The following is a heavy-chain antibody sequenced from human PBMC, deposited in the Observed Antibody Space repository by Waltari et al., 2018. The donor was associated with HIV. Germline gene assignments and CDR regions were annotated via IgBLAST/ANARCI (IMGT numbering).Heavy chain of an antibody. D-gene: IGHD1-26*01. Sequence: QVQLVQSGAEVKTPGASVNVSCTASGYTFTAYYRHWVRQAPGHGLEWMGWFNPNTGGTNYAQKFQGRVAMTSDTSISTAYMELTGLGSDDTAIYFCARPVLGATYYVDYWGQGTLISVSS. V-gene: IGHV1-2*02. CDR1: GYTFTAYY. J-gene: IGHJ4*02. CDR2: FNPNTGGT. CDR3: ARPVLGATYYVDY.